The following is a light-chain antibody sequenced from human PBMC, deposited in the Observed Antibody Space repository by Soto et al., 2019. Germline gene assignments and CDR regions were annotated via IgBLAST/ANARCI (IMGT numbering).Light chain of an antibody. V-gene: IGKV3-11*01. Sequence: EIVVTQSPATLSLSPGERATLSCRAIQSVSNNYLAWYQQKPGQAPRLLIYGASTRATGIPARFSGSGSGTEFTLTISSLEPEDFAVYYCQQRSNWPPITFGQGTRLEI. CDR2: GAS. CDR1: QSVSNNY. J-gene: IGKJ5*01. CDR3: QQRSNWPPIT.